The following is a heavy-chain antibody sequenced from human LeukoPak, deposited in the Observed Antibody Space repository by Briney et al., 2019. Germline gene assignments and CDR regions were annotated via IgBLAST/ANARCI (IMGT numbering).Heavy chain of an antibody. CDR2: INPNSGGT. J-gene: IGHJ4*02. CDR3: AREGGTMVRGVQILFDY. CDR1: GYTFTGYY. V-gene: IGHV1-2*02. D-gene: IGHD3-10*01. Sequence: ASVKVSCKASGYTFTGYYMHWVRQAPGQGLEWMGWINPNSGGTNYAQKFQGRVTMTRDTSISTAYMELSRLRSDDTAVYYCAREGGTMVRGVQILFDYWGQGTLVTVSS.